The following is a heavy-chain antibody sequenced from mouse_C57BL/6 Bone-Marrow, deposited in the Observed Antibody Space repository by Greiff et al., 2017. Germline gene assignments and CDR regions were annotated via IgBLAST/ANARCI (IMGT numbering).Heavy chain of an antibody. J-gene: IGHJ2*01. CDR1: GFTFSSYA. CDR3: ARGGYDVDY. Sequence: EVKLMESGGGLVKPGGSLKLSCAASGFTFSSYAMSWVRQTPEKRLEWVATISDGGSYTYYPDNVKGRFTISRDNAKNNLYLQMSHLKSEDTAMYYCARGGYDVDYWGQGITLTVSS. D-gene: IGHD2-2*01. V-gene: IGHV5-4*03. CDR2: ISDGGSYT.